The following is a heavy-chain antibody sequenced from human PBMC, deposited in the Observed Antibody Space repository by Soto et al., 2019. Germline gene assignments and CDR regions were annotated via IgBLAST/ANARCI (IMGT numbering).Heavy chain of an antibody. CDR1: GGTFSSYA. CDR2: IIPIFGTA. J-gene: IGHJ4*02. CDR3: ATDDLAYSSSYFDY. Sequence: SVKVSCKASGGTFSSYAISWVRQAPGQGLEWMGGIIPIFGTANYAQKFQGRVTITADESTSTAYMELSSLRSEDTAVYYCATDDLAYSSSYFDYWGQGTLVTVSS. V-gene: IGHV1-69*13. D-gene: IGHD6-13*01.